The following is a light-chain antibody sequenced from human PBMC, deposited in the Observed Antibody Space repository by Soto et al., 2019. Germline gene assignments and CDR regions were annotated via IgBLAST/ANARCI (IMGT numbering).Light chain of an antibody. CDR1: QSVSSY. J-gene: IGKJ1*01. Sequence: EIVMTQSPATLSVSPGESATLSCRASQSVSSYLAWYQQKPGQAPRLLIYGASSRATGIPDRFSGSGSGTDFTLTISSLQPDDFATYYCQQYNSYSCTFGQGTKLDIK. V-gene: IGKV3D-15*01. CDR3: QQYNSYSCT. CDR2: GAS.